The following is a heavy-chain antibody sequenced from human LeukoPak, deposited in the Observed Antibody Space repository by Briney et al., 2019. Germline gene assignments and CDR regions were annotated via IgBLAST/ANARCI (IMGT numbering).Heavy chain of an antibody. CDR3: ASEMTPSGWLY. D-gene: IGHD6-19*01. CDR2: INPNNGGT. V-gene: IGHV1-2*04. Sequence: ASVKVSCKASGYTFTGYYMHWVRQAPGQGLEWMGLINPNNGGTNYAQKFQGWVTMTRDTSISTAYMELSRLRSDETAVYYCASEMTPSGWLYWGQGTLVTVSS. CDR1: GYTFTGYY. J-gene: IGHJ4*02.